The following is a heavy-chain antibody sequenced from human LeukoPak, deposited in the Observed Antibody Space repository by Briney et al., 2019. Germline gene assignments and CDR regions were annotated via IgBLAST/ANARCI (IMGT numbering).Heavy chain of an antibody. CDR3: ARGMEQQLAFDS. CDR1: GFTVSTTY. V-gene: IGHV3-53*01. D-gene: IGHD6-13*01. J-gene: IGHJ4*02. CDR2: IYSGGTI. Sequence: GGSLRLSCAASGFTVSTTYMSWVRQAPGKGLEWVSPIYSGGTIYSADSVKGRFTISRDNSKNTLYLQMNSLRAEDTAFYYCARGMEQQLAFDSWGQGTPVTVSS.